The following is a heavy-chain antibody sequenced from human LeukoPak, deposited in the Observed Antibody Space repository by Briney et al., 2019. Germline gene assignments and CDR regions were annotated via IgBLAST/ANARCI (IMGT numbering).Heavy chain of an antibody. CDR3: VRDGRERQEDRGGYYFDF. D-gene: IGHD1-1*01. Sequence: ASVTVSYKASGYTFTDKYIHWLRKAPGQGLEWMGWINPRSGDTSYAQRFHGRVSMTRDAAISTAHMELTSLTSDDTAVYYCVRDGRERQEDRGGYYFDFWGQGSHVTVSS. J-gene: IGHJ4*02. CDR2: INPRSGDT. CDR1: GYTFTDKY. V-gene: IGHV1-2*02.